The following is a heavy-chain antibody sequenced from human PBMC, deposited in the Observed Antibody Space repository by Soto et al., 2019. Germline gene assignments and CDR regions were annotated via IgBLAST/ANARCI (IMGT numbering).Heavy chain of an antibody. CDR3: ARERDCSGGSCYAGAFYI. J-gene: IGHJ3*02. V-gene: IGHV4-4*02. CDR1: SGSISSSNW. D-gene: IGHD2-15*01. Sequence: PSETLSLTCAVSSGSISSSNWWSWVRQPPGKGLEWIGEIYHSGSTNYNPSLKSRVTISVDKSKNQFSLKLSSVTAADTAVFYCARERDCSGGSCYAGAFYIWGQGTMVTVSS. CDR2: IYHSGST.